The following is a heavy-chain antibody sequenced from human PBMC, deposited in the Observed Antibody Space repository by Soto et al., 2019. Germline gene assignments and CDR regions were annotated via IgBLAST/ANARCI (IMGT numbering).Heavy chain of an antibody. CDR3: ERHLENTLTFDYFFSGMAL. D-gene: IGHD4-17*01. CDR1: GGTFSPYG. CDR2: IMPVASTV. Sequence: ASVKVSCKASGGTFSPYGISWVRQAPGQGLEWMGAIMPVASTVSYPERFRGRVAISADESTSTAYMELSRLTFEDTAVYYCERHLENTLTFDYFFSGMALWGQGTTVTVSS. J-gene: IGHJ6*02. V-gene: IGHV1-69*13.